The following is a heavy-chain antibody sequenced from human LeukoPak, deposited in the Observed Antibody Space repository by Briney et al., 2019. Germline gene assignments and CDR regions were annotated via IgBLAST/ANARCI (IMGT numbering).Heavy chain of an antibody. D-gene: IGHD3-22*01. Sequence: GESLKISYKGSGYNFSSYWIGWVRQMPGKGLEWMGMIYPGDSDTRNSPSFQGQVTMSADKSISTAYLQWSTLKASDTAMYYCARRAFYYDSSGYLAFDIWGQGTMVTVSS. CDR2: IYPGDSDT. V-gene: IGHV5-51*01. J-gene: IGHJ3*02. CDR1: GYNFSSYW. CDR3: ARRAFYYDSSGYLAFDI.